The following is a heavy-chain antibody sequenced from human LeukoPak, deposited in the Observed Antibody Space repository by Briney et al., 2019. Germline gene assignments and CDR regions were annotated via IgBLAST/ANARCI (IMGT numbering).Heavy chain of an antibody. Sequence: GGSLRLSCAASGFTFSSYGMHWVRQAPGKGLEWVAFIRYDGSNKYYADSVKGRFTISRDNSKNTLYLQMNSLRVEDTAVYYCARDYYDSSGSHDAFDIWGQGTMVTVSS. V-gene: IGHV3-30*02. CDR1: GFTFSSYG. D-gene: IGHD3-22*01. J-gene: IGHJ3*02. CDR2: IRYDGSNK. CDR3: ARDYYDSSGSHDAFDI.